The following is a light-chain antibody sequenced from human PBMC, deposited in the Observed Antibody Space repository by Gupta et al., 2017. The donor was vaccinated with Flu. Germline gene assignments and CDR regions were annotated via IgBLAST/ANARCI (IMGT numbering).Light chain of an antibody. J-gene: IGLJ1*01. Sequence: SALTQPRSVSGYPAKSVTISCTGTSNDVGGYNRVYWYEQRTGKAPILILYYVTERPSGVPDRFSGSKAGNTASLTISGREAEEEADYYCSSHAGRVNWVFGTGTTVTVL. CDR3: SSHAGRVNWV. V-gene: IGLV2-11*01. CDR2: YVT. CDR1: SNDVGGYNR.